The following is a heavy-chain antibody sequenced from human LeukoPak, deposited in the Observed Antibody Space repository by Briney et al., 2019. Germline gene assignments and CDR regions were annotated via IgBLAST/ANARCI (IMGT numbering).Heavy chain of an antibody. CDR3: AKEKSRPYSSSSLLTTHPLDY. D-gene: IGHD6-6*01. J-gene: IGHJ4*02. V-gene: IGHV3-43*01. CDR1: GFTFDDYT. Sequence: GGSLRLSCAASGFTFDDYTMHWVRQAPGKGLEWVSLISWDGGSTYYADSVKGRFTISRDNSKNSLYLQMNSLRTEDTALYYCAKEKSRPYSSSSLLTTHPLDYWGQGTLVTVSS. CDR2: ISWDGGST.